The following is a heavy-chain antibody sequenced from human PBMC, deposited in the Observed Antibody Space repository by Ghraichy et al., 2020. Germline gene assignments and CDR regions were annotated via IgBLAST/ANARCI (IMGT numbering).Heavy chain of an antibody. CDR3: ARRSGYIVGGMDV. CDR2: IYYSGST. Sequence: LSLTCTVSGGSISSGGYYWSWIRQHPGKGLEWIGYIYYSGSTSYNPSLKSRVTILVDTSKNQFSLKLSSVTAADTAVYYCARRSGYIVGGMDVWGQGTTVTVSS. D-gene: IGHD3-3*01. V-gene: IGHV4-31*03. J-gene: IGHJ6*02. CDR1: GGSISSGGYY.